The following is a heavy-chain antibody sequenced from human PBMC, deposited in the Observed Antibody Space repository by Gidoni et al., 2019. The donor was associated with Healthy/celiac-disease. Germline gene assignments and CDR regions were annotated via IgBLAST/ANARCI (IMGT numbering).Heavy chain of an antibody. CDR1: GVTFSSYA. J-gene: IGHJ4*02. CDR2: ISYDGINK. V-gene: IGHV3-30-3*01. D-gene: IGHD3-10*01. CDR3: ARDRGVSPSFDY. Sequence: QVQLVGAGGGVVQAGRSLRLSCAASGVTFSSYAMHWVRQAPGKGLEWLAVISYDGINKAYADPVKFRFTISRANSTNTLYLQIHSLRAADTSVYYCARDRGVSPSFDYWGQGTLVTVSS.